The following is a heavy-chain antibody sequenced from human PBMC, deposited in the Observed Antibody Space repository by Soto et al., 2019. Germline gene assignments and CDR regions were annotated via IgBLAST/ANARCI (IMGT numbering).Heavy chain of an antibody. V-gene: IGHV3-30*18. D-gene: IGHD6-19*01. CDR2: ISYDGSNK. CDR1: GFTFSSDG. Sequence: QVQLVESGGGVVQPGRSLRLSCAASGFTFSSDGMHWVRQAPGKGLEWVAVISYDGSNKYYADSVKGRFTISRDNSKNSLYLQMNSLRAEDTAVYYCAKLAVAGTEGTHYFDCWGQGTLVTVSS. CDR3: AKLAVAGTEGTHYFDC. J-gene: IGHJ4*02.